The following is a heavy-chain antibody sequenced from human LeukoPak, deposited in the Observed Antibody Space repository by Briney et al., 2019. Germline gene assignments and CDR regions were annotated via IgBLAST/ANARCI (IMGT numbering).Heavy chain of an antibody. V-gene: IGHV1-18*01. CDR3: ARDLMYCDTMSCYDGDFDY. J-gene: IGHJ4*02. Sequence: ASVKVSCKASGYSFINFGLSWVRQAPGQGLEWMGWISAYNHNTNYAQKFQGRVTMTIDTSTTTVYMELRSLRSDDTAIYYCARDLMYCDTMSCYDGDFDYWGQGTPVTVSS. CDR1: GYSFINFG. D-gene: IGHD2-2*01. CDR2: ISAYNHNT.